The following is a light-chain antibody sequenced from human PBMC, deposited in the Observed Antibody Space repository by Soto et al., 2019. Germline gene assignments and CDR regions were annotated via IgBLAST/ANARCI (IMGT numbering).Light chain of an antibody. CDR2: GAS. V-gene: IGKV3-20*01. CDR3: QQYGSSRWT. CDR1: HDIRSN. J-gene: IGKJ1*01. Sequence: EIVLTQSPATVSVSPGERVTLSCRASHDIRSNLAWYRQKPGQAPRLLIYGASARASGVPARFGGSGSGADFTLSISRLEPEDFAVYYCQQYGSSRWTFGQGTKVEIK.